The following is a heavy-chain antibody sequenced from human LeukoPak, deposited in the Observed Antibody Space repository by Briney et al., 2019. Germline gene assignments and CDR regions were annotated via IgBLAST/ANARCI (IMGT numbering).Heavy chain of an antibody. J-gene: IGHJ4*02. Sequence: GGSLRLSCAASGFTFSSNWMQWVRQAPGKGLVWVSRINSDGSSTSYADSVKGRFTISRDNAKNTLYLQMNSLRAEDTAVYYCVRSRYSGSYYVWGQGTLVIVSS. CDR3: VRSRYSGSYYV. V-gene: IGHV3-74*01. CDR2: INSDGSST. D-gene: IGHD1-26*01. CDR1: GFTFSSNW.